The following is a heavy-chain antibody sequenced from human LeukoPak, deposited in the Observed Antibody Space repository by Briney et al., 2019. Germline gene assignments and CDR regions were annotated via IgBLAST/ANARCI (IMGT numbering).Heavy chain of an antibody. V-gene: IGHV3-66*01. D-gene: IGHD3-10*01. CDR1: GFTVSSNY. CDR3: AREGSREFDP. J-gene: IGHJ5*02. CDR2: IYGGGST. Sequence: GGSLRLSCAASGFTVSSNYMSWVRQAPGKGLEWVSVIYGGGSTYYADSVRGRFTISRDNSKNTLYLQMNSLRAEDTAVYYCAREGSREFDPWGQGTLVTVSS.